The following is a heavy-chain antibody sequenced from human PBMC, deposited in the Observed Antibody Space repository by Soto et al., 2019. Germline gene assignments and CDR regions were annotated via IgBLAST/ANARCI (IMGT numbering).Heavy chain of an antibody. CDR3: ARDRAAGGY. V-gene: IGHV3-48*03. CDR1: GFSFSNYE. J-gene: IGHJ4*02. CDR2: ISSGGDTI. D-gene: IGHD6-13*01. Sequence: PWGSLRLSCAASGFSFSNYEMNWVRQAPGKGLEWVAYISSGGDTIHYADSVRGRFTVSRDNARNSLSLQMNTLRVEDTALYYCARDRAAGGYWGQGTLVTVSS.